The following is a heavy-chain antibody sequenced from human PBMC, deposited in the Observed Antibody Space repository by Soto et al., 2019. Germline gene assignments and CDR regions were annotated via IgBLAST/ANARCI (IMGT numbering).Heavy chain of an antibody. D-gene: IGHD6-19*01. CDR3: ARNERYPSGWYNWFDP. CDR2: TYYRSKWYN. V-gene: IGHV6-1*01. CDR1: GDSVSSDSAA. Sequence: SQTLSLTCAXSGDSVSSDSAAWNWIRQSPSRGLEWLGRTYYRSKWYNHYAVSVKSRITINPDTSKNQFSLQLNSVTPEDTAVYYCARNERYPSGWYNWFDPWGQGTLVTVSS. J-gene: IGHJ5*02.